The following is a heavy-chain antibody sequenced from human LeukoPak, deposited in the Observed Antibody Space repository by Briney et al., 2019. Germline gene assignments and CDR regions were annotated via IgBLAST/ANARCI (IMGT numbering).Heavy chain of an antibody. J-gene: IGHJ6*03. Sequence: GGSLRLSCVGSGFSFSSNWMYWVRQPPGKGLEWVSRISGDGRTPHYAGSVQGRFTVSRDNAKNTLYLQMNTLRAEDTAVYYCARAVEKVPPTMGTYYYYYMDVRGKGTSVTVSS. V-gene: IGHV3-74*01. CDR1: GFSFSSNW. CDR2: ISGDGRTP. D-gene: IGHD3-10*01. CDR3: ARAVEKVPPTMGTYYYYYMDV.